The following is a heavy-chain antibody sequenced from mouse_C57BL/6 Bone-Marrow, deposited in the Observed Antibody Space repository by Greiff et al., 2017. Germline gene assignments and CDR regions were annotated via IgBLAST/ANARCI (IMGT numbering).Heavy chain of an antibody. CDR1: GYTFTSYW. J-gene: IGHJ4*01. V-gene: IGHV1-52*01. Sequence: QVQLQQPGAELVSPGSSVKLSCKASGYTFTSYWMHWVKQRPIQGLEWIGNIDPSDSETHYNQKFKDKATLTVDKSSSTAYMQLSSLTSEDSAVYYCAMGDYDEYYDMNYLGKGTSVNVSS. D-gene: IGHD2-4*01. CDR3: AMGDYDEYYDMNY. CDR2: IDPSDSET.